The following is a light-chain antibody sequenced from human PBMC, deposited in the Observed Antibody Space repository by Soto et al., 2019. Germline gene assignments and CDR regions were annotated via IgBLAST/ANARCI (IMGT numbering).Light chain of an antibody. CDR2: GNS. CDR3: QSYDNSLSGSWV. J-gene: IGLJ3*02. V-gene: IGLV1-40*01. CDR1: SSNIGAGYA. Sequence: QSVLTQPPSVSGAPGQRVTISCTGSSSNIGAGYAVHWYQQLPGTGPKLLIYGNSNRPSGVPDRFSGSKSGTSASLAINGLQAEDEAHYYCQSYDNSLSGSWVFGGGTKLTVL.